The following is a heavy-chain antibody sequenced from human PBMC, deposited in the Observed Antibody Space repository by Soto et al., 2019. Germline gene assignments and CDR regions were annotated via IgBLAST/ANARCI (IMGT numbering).Heavy chain of an antibody. V-gene: IGHV1-69*13. J-gene: IGHJ5*02. CDR1: GCTFSSYA. D-gene: IGHD3-22*01. CDR3: ARGGGSSGYYYWFDP. CDR2: IIPIFGTA. Sequence: GASVKVSCKASGCTFSSYAISCVRQAPGQGLEWMGGIIPIFGTANYAQKFQGRVTITADESTSTAYMELSSLRSEDTAVYYCARGGGSSGYYYWFDPWGQGTQVTVSS.